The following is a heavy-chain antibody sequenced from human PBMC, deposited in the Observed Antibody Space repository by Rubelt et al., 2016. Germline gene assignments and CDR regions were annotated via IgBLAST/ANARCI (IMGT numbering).Heavy chain of an antibody. Sequence: QVQLQQWGAGLLKPSETLSLTCAVYGGSLSGYYWSWIRQPPVKGLEWIGEINHSGSTNYNPSLKSRVTISVDTSKTQFSLKLSSVTAADAAVYYCARGKEGLGVTMMDYWGQGTLVTVSS. CDR3: ARGKEGLGVTMMDY. CDR1: GGSLSGYY. V-gene: IGHV4-34*01. D-gene: IGHD3-22*01. J-gene: IGHJ4*02. CDR2: INHSGST.